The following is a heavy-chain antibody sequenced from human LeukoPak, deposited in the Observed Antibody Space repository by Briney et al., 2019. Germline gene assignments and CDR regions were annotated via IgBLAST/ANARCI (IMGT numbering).Heavy chain of an antibody. CDR1: GGSISSSSYY. CDR3: ARRSRYGSWFDY. D-gene: IGHD6-13*01. J-gene: IGHJ4*02. CDR2: IYYSGST. Sequence: PSETLSLTCTVSGGSISSSSYYWGWIRQPPGKGLEWIGSIYYSGSTYYNPSLKSRVTISVDTSKNQFSLKLSSVTAADTAVYYCARRSRYGSWFDYWGQGTLVTVSS. V-gene: IGHV4-39*01.